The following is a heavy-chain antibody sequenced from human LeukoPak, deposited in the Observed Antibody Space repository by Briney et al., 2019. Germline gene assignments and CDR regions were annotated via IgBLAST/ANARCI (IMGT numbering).Heavy chain of an antibody. CDR3: ARLGCSSTSCYRMDV. CDR2: IYPGDSDT. Sequence: GESLKISKKCSGNSITSYWNGGVRHIPGKGLEMRRIIYPGDSDTRYRPSFRGQVTISADKTISTAYLQWSSLKASDTAMYYCARLGCSSTSCYRMDVWGKGTTVTVSS. J-gene: IGHJ6*03. V-gene: IGHV5-51*01. D-gene: IGHD2-2*01. CDR1: GNSITSYW.